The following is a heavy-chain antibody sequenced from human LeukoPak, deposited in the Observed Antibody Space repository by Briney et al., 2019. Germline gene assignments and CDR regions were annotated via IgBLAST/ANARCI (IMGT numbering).Heavy chain of an antibody. V-gene: IGHV3-23*01. CDR3: AKDGPIVVVPAAMERVDY. J-gene: IGHJ4*02. CDR2: ISGSGGST. CDR1: GFTFSSYA. D-gene: IGHD2-2*01. Sequence: PGRTLRLSCAASGFTFSSYAMSWVRQAPGRGQEWVSAISGSGGSTYYADSVKGRFTISRDNSKNTLYLQMNSLRAEDTAVYYCAKDGPIVVVPAAMERVDYWGQGTLVTVSS.